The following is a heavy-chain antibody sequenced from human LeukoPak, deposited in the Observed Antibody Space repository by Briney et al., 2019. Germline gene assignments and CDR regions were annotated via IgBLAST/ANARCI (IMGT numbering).Heavy chain of an antibody. CDR1: GYTFTSYG. Sequence: ASVKVSCKASGYTFTSYGISWVRQAPGQGLEWMGWISAYNGNTNYAQKLQGRATMTTDTSTSTAYMELRSLRSDDTAAYYCARVNDYDILTGYWGTFDYWGQGTLVTVSS. CDR2: ISAYNGNT. D-gene: IGHD3-9*01. CDR3: ARVNDYDILTGYWGTFDY. V-gene: IGHV1-18*01. J-gene: IGHJ4*02.